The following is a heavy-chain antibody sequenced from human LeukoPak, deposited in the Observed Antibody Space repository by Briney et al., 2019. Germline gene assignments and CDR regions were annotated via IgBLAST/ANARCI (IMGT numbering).Heavy chain of an antibody. J-gene: IGHJ4*02. CDR1: GGSFSGYY. CDR3: ARGDYGDSTFDC. CDR2: INHSGST. D-gene: IGHD4-17*01. Sequence: KPSETLSLTCAVYGGSFSGYYWSWIRQPPGKGLEWIGEINHSGSTNYNPSLKSRVTISVDTSKNQFSLKLSSVTAADTAVYYCARGDYGDSTFDCWGQGTLVTVSS. V-gene: IGHV4-34*01.